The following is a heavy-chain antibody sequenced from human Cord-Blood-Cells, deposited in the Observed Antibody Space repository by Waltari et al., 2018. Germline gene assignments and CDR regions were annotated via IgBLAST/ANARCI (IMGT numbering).Heavy chain of an antibody. J-gene: IGHJ4*02. V-gene: IGHV3-21*01. CDR2: ISSSSSYI. CDR3: ATSGPDIVVVPAAIDY. D-gene: IGHD2-2*01. CDR1: GFTFSSYS. Sequence: EVQLVASGGGLVKPGGSLRLSCAASGFTFSSYSMNWVRQAPGKGLEWVSSISSSSSYIYYADSVKGRFTISRDNAKNSLYLQMNSLRAEDTAVYYCATSGPDIVVVPAAIDYWGQGTLVTVSS.